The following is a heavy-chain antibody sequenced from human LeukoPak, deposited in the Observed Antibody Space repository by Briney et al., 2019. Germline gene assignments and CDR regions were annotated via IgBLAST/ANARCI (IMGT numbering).Heavy chain of an antibody. Sequence: ASVKVSCKVSGYTLTELSMHWVRQAPGKGLDWMGGIDNEDGETIYAQKFQSRVTMTEDTSPDTAYMELSNLRSEDTAVYYCVTEKVGGTGEYYFDYWGQGTLVTVSS. D-gene: IGHD1-26*01. CDR2: IDNEDGET. J-gene: IGHJ4*02. CDR3: VTEKVGGTGEYYFDY. V-gene: IGHV1-24*01. CDR1: GYTLTELS.